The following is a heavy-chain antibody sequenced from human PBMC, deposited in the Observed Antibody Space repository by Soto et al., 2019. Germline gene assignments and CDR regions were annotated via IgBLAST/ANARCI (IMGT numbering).Heavy chain of an antibody. V-gene: IGHV3-74*01. CDR3: ARDSSPYYDFWSGFYTYFDY. J-gene: IGHJ4*02. CDR2: INSDGSTT. CDR1: GYTLTELS. D-gene: IGHD3-3*01. Sequence: GASVKVSCKVSGYTLTELSMHWVRQAPGKGLMWVSRINSDGSTTNYADSVKGRFTISRDNAKKTLYLQMNSLRVDDTAVYYCARDSSPYYDFWSGFYTYFDYWGQGALVTVSS.